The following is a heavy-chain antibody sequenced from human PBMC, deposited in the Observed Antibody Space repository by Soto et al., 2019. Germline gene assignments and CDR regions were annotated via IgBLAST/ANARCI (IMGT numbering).Heavy chain of an antibody. J-gene: IGHJ4*02. CDR1: GFTFSNYA. Sequence: EVQLVESGGGLVQPGGSLRLSCAASGFTFSNYAMHWVRQAPGKGLEYVSTISSNGGSTYYASSVKGRFTISRDNSKNTLYLQMGSLRAEDMAVYYCASSRDGYSLDYWGQGTLVTVSS. D-gene: IGHD4-4*01. V-gene: IGHV3-64*01. CDR3: ASSRDGYSLDY. CDR2: ISSNGGST.